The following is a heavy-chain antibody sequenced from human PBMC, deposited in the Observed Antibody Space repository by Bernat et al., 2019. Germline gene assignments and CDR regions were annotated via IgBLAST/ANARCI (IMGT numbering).Heavy chain of an antibody. Sequence: QVQLVESGGGVVQPGRSLRLSCAASGFTFSSYGMHWVRQAPGKGLEWVAVISYDGSNKYYADSVKGRFTISRDNSKNTLYLQMNSLRAEDTAVYYCAASGGRRNDAFDIWGQGTMVAVSS. CDR1: GFTFSSYG. CDR3: AASGGRRNDAFDI. V-gene: IGHV3-30*03. D-gene: IGHD1-14*01. CDR2: ISYDGSNK. J-gene: IGHJ3*02.